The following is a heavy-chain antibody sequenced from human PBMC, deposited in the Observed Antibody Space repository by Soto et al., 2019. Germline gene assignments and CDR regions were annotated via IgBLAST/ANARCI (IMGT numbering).Heavy chain of an antibody. CDR1: GYTFTGYY. CDR3: ARGRAAGTRPSPPMDV. J-gene: IGHJ6*02. CDR2: INPNSGGT. V-gene: IGHV1-2*04. D-gene: IGHD6-13*01. Sequence: GASVKVSCKASGYTFTGYYMHWVRQAPGQGLEWMGWINPNSGGTNYAQKFQGWVTMTRDTSISTAYMELSRLRSDDTAVYYCARGRAAGTRPSPPMDVWGQGTTVTASS.